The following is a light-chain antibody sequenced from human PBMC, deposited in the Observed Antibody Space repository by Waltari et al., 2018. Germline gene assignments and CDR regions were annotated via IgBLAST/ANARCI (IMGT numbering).Light chain of an antibody. Sequence: EIVLTQSPDTLSLSPGERATLSCRASQSVSSGSAWYQQKPGQAPRRLFYGASNRATGIPDRFSGSGSGTDFTLTISRLEPEDFVVYYCLQYVSSPHTFGQGTKLEIK. CDR3: LQYVSSPHT. V-gene: IGKV3-20*01. CDR1: QSVSSGS. CDR2: GAS. J-gene: IGKJ2*01.